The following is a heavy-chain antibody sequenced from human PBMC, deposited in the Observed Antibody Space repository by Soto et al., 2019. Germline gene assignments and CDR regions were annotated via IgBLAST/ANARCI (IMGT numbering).Heavy chain of an antibody. CDR2: ISSSSSYI. Sequence: GGSLRLSCPASGFTFSNYTMNWVLQAPGKGLEWVSSISSSSSYIYYADSVKGRFIISRDNAKNSLYLQMNSLRAEDTALYYCASQTLGTYYYYGMDVWGQGTTVTVSS. J-gene: IGHJ6*02. CDR1: GFTFSNYT. CDR3: ASQTLGTYYYYGMDV. D-gene: IGHD7-27*01. V-gene: IGHV3-21*01.